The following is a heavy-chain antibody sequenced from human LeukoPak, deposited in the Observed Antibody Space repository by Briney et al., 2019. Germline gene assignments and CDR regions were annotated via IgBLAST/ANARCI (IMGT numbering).Heavy chain of an antibody. CDR2: ISGYNGNT. CDR1: GYTFSSYG. D-gene: IGHD3-22*01. CDR3: ARDSSPMVVVVIMDY. J-gene: IGHJ4*02. V-gene: IGHV1-18*01. Sequence: ASVKVSCKASGYTFSSYGISWVRQASGQGPEWMGWISGYNGNTEYAQKFQGRVTMTTDTSTSTAYMELKSLRSDDTAVYYCARDSSPMVVVVIMDYWGQGTLVTVSS.